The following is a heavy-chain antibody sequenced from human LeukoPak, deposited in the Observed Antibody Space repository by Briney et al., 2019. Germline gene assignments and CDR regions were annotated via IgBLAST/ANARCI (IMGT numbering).Heavy chain of an antibody. V-gene: IGHV4-34*01. CDR3: ARVFPPSTYYYDSSGYYWDGVFDY. Sequence: TSETLSLTCAVYGGSFGGYYWSWIRQPPGKGLEWIGEINHSGSTNYNPSLKSRVTISVDTSKNQFSLKLSSVTAADTAVYYCARVFPPSTYYYDSSGYYWDGVFDYWGQGTLVTVSS. J-gene: IGHJ4*02. D-gene: IGHD3-22*01. CDR1: GGSFGGYY. CDR2: INHSGST.